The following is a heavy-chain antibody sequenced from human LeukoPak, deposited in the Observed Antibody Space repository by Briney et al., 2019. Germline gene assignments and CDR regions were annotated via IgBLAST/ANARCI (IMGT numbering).Heavy chain of an antibody. V-gene: IGHV3-23*01. J-gene: IGHJ3*01. D-gene: IGHD3-22*01. CDR2: ISGSGGST. CDR3: AKARIVVIPPADALDV. CDR1: GFTFSSFA. Sequence: GGSLRLSCAASGFTFSSFAMSWVRQAPGRGLEWVSVISGSGGSTSYADSVKGRFTISRDNSKNTLHLQMNSLRAEDTAVYYCAKARIVVIPPADALDVWGQGTLVTVSS.